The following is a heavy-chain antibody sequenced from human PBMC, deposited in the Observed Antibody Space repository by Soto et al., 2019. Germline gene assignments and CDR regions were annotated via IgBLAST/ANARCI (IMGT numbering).Heavy chain of an antibody. CDR3: AAGPHDYGAS. D-gene: IGHD4-17*01. CDR2: INPISGGS. Sequence: ASVKVSCKASGYTFTDYFMHCVRQTPVQGLEWMGCINPISGGSSFAQKFQGRVILTRDTSITTAYMELRWLRSDDTAVYYCAAGPHDYGASWGQGTLVTVSS. CDR1: GYTFTDYF. J-gene: IGHJ5*02. V-gene: IGHV1-2*02.